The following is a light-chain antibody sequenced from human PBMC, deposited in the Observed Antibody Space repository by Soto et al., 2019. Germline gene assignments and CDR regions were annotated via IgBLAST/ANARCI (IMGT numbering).Light chain of an antibody. Sequence: EMVLPQYPNPLSLSAGERSTLSCRASQSVSSYLAWYQQKPGQAPRLLIYDASNRATGIPARFSGSGSGTDFTLTISSLEPEDFAVYYCQQRSNWPTFGQGTRLEV. CDR1: QSVSSY. J-gene: IGKJ5*01. V-gene: IGKV3-11*01. CDR3: QQRSNWPT. CDR2: DAS.